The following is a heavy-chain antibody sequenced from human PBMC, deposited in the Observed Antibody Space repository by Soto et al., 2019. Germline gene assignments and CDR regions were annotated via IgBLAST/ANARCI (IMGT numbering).Heavy chain of an antibody. CDR2: ISSSGSTI. CDR3: ARDEVYCSSTSWYGLSNYYYYYMDV. V-gene: IGHV3-11*01. D-gene: IGHD2-2*01. J-gene: IGHJ6*03. CDR1: GFTFSDYY. Sequence: QVQLVESGGGLVKPGGSLRLSCAASGFTFSDYYMSWIRQAPGKGLEWVSYISSSGSTIYYADSVKGRFTISRDNAKNSLYLQKNSLRAEYTAVYYCARDEVYCSSTSWYGLSNYYYYYMDVWGKGTTVTVSS.